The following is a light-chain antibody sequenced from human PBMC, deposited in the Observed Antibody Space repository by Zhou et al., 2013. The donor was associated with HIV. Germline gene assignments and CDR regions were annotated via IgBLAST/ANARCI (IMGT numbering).Light chain of an antibody. Sequence: DIQMTQSPSTLSASVRDRVTITCRASQSISTWLAWYQQKPGKAPKCLISEASTLQSGVPSRFSGSGSGTEFTLSISSLQPDDFATYYCQQYHTFPLTFGGGTKVEIK. CDR1: QSISTW. CDR2: EAS. V-gene: IGKV1-5*03. J-gene: IGKJ4*01. CDR3: QQYHTFPLT.